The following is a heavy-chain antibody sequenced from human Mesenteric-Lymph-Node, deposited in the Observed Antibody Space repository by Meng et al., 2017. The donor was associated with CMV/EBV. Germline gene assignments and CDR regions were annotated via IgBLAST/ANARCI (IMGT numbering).Heavy chain of an antibody. V-gene: IGHV1-69*05. CDR3: AKGGDSGSWGGNYYYFALDV. Sequence: SVKVSCKASGGTFSSYAISWVRQAPGQGLEWMGGIIPIFGTANYAQKFQGRVTITTDEFTSTAYKELSSLRSEDTAVYYCAKGGDSGSWGGNYYYFALDVWGQGTTVTVSS. J-gene: IGHJ6*02. D-gene: IGHD6-13*01. CDR2: IIPIFGTA. CDR1: GGTFSSYA.